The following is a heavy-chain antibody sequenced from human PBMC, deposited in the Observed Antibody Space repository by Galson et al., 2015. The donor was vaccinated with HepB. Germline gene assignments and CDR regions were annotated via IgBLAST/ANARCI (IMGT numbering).Heavy chain of an antibody. CDR3: ARVGGKLGYCSGGSCSTWFDP. D-gene: IGHD2-15*01. CDR1: GGTFSSYA. V-gene: IGHV1-69*01. CDR2: IIPIFGTT. J-gene: IGHJ5*02. Sequence: VKVSCKASGGTFSSYAISWVRQAPGQGLEWMGGIIPIFGTTNYAQKFQGRVTITADDSTSTAYMEVSSLTFEDTAVYYCARVGGKLGYCSGGSCSTWFDPWGQGTLVSVSS.